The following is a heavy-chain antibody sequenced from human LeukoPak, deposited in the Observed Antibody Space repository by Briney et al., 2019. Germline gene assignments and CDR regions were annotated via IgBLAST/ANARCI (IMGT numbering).Heavy chain of an antibody. CDR3: AKAVSGHLTGGLCYFDH. D-gene: IGHD1-14*01. Sequence: GGSLRLSCAASGFTFSSYWMSWVRQTPGKGLEWVANIKQDGSEKYYVDSVKGRFTISRDNAKNSLYLQMNSLRAEDTAVYYCAKAVSGHLTGGLCYFDHWGQGALVTVSS. V-gene: IGHV3-7*01. J-gene: IGHJ4*02. CDR2: IKQDGSEK. CDR1: GFTFSSYW.